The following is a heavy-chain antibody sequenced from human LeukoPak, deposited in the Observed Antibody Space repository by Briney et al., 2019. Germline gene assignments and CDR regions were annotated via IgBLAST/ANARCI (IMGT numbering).Heavy chain of an antibody. CDR2: ISSSGSPI. Sequence: NPGGSLRLSCAASGFTLSNYYMNWIRQAPGKGLEWVSYISSSGSPIYYADSVKGRFTISRDNAENSLYLQMNSLRAEDTAVYYCARAGSAWYTPDYWGQGALVTVSS. CDR1: GFTLSNYY. D-gene: IGHD6-13*01. CDR3: ARAGSAWYTPDY. J-gene: IGHJ4*02. V-gene: IGHV3-11*04.